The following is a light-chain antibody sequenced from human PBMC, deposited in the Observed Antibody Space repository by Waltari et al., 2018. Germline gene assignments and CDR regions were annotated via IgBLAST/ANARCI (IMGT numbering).Light chain of an antibody. J-gene: IGLJ2*01. V-gene: IGLV2-23*02. CDR3: CSYAGSSSFVI. CDR2: EVS. CDR1: SSDVGRYNH. Sequence: QSALTQPASVSGSPGQSITIPCTGSSSDVGRYNHVSWYQQRPNKAPEFIIYEVSKRPSGLSNRFSGSKSGNTASLTISGLQAEDEADYYCCSYAGSSSFVIFGGGTKLTVL.